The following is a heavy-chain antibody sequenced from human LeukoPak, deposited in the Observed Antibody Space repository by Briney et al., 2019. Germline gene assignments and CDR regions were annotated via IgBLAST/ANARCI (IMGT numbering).Heavy chain of an antibody. CDR2: IYYSGST. V-gene: IGHV4-59*12. D-gene: IGHD3-22*01. J-gene: IGHJ4*02. CDR1: GGSISSYY. Sequence: MPSETLSLTCTVSGGSISSYYWSWIRQPPGKGLEWIGYIYYSGSTNYNPSLKSRVTISVDTSKNQFSLKLSSVTAADTAVYYCARGPTTDYDSSGYDYWGQGTLVTVSS. CDR3: ARGPTTDYDSSGYDY.